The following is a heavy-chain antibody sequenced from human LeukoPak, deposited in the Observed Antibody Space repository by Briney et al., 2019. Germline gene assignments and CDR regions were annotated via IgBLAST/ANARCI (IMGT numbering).Heavy chain of an antibody. V-gene: IGHV3-30*02. D-gene: IGHD3-10*01. CDR1: GFTFSSYG. CDR2: IRYDGSNK. Sequence: GSLRLSCAASGFTFSSYGMHWVRQAPGKGLEWVAFIRYDGSNKYYADSVKGRFTISRDNSKNTLYLQMNSLRAEDTAVYYCAKDRAVGYYGSGSYYNEDYFDYWGQGTLVTVSS. CDR3: AKDRAVGYYGSGSYYNEDYFDY. J-gene: IGHJ4*02.